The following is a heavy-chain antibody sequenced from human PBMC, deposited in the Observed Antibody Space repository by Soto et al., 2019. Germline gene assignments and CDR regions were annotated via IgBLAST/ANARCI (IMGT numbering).Heavy chain of an antibody. CDR2: IYSGGTT. CDR1: GFTVSSTNY. Sequence: ESGGGLIQPGGSLRLSCVVSGFTVSSTNYMSWVRQAPGKGLECVSVIYSGGTTFYAASVKGRFTISRDNSTNTLYLQMNSLRAEDTAVYYCHGYGYWGQGTLVTVSS. CDR3: HGYGY. V-gene: IGHV3-53*01. D-gene: IGHD5-12*01. J-gene: IGHJ4*02.